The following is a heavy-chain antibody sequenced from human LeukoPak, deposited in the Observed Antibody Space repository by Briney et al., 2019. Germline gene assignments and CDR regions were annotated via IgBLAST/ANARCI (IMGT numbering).Heavy chain of an antibody. J-gene: IGHJ4*02. Sequence: GGSLRLSCAASGFTFSSYAMSWVRQAPGKGLEWVSAISGSGGSTYYADSVKGRFTISRDNSKNTLYLQMNSLRAEDTAVYYCAKSQNPTTLVGAKTFDYWGQGTLVTVSS. D-gene: IGHD1-26*01. CDR3: AKSQNPTTLVGAKTFDY. V-gene: IGHV3-23*01. CDR1: GFTFSSYA. CDR2: ISGSGGST.